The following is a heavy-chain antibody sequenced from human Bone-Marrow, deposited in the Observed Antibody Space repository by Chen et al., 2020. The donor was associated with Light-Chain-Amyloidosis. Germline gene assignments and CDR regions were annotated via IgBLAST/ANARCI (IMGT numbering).Heavy chain of an antibody. D-gene: IGHD3-3*01. CDR1: GGPFTSYG. J-gene: IGHJ5*02. V-gene: IGHV1-69*01. CDR3: ARDETPIFGVVTYNWFDP. CDR2: IIPMFGRA. Sequence: QVQLVQSGAEVKKPGSSGKGPGRASGGPFTSYGVSGIRQAPGQGLEWMGWIIPMFGRAHYAQKFQGRVTMTADESTNTAYMELSRLGSEDTAVYYCARDETPIFGVVTYNWFDPWGQGTLVTVSS.